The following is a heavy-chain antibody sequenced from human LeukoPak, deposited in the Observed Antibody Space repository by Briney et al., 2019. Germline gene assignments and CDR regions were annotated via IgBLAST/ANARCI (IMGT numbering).Heavy chain of an antibody. D-gene: IGHD2-21*02. Sequence: GGSLRLSCAASGFTFSSYWMSWVRQAPGKGLEWVDNIKQDGREKTYMDSVKGRFTISRDNAKNSLYLQMNSLRAEDTAVYYCARAGGDWHYYMDVWGKGTTVTISS. CDR1: GFTFSSYW. J-gene: IGHJ6*03. V-gene: IGHV3-7*01. CDR3: ARAGGDWHYYMDV. CDR2: IKQDGREK.